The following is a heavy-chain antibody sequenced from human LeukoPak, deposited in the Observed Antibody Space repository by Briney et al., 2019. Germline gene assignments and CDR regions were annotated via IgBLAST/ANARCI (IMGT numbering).Heavy chain of an antibody. CDR1: RFTFSSYE. Sequence: QTGGSLRLSCAASRFTFSSYEMNWVRQAPGKGLEWVSYISRSGSTIYSAESVKGRFTISRDNAKNSLFLQMNSLRVEDTAVYYCAREGRIGDAFDYWGLGTLVTVSS. CDR2: ISRSGSTI. CDR3: AREGRIGDAFDY. V-gene: IGHV3-48*03. J-gene: IGHJ4*02. D-gene: IGHD2-21*02.